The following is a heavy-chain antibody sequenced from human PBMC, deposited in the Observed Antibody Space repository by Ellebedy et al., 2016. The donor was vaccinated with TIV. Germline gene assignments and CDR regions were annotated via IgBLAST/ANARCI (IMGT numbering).Heavy chain of an antibody. Sequence: PGGSLRLSCAASGFTFSSYSMNWVRQAPGKGLEWVSSISSSSSYIYYADSLKGRFTISRDNAKNSLYLQMNSLRAEDTAVYYCAREGTMIALEVFYFDYWGQGTLVTVSS. J-gene: IGHJ4*02. CDR2: ISSSSSYI. CDR1: GFTFSSYS. D-gene: IGHD3-22*01. V-gene: IGHV3-21*01. CDR3: AREGTMIALEVFYFDY.